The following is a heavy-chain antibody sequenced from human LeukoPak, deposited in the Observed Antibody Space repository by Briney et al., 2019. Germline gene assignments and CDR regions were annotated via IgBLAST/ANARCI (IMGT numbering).Heavy chain of an antibody. CDR3: VRHIAPIGSWWFDP. J-gene: IGHJ5*02. CDR1: GYTFTEYY. Sequence: ASVKVSCKASGYTFTEYYMHWLRQAPGLVFEWMGSINPNSGDTYYSPEFQGRVTLTRDTSIKTAYMEMNSLKSDDTAVYYCVRHIAPIGSWWFDPWGQGTLIIVSS. CDR2: INPNSGDT. D-gene: IGHD2-15*01. V-gene: IGHV1-2*02.